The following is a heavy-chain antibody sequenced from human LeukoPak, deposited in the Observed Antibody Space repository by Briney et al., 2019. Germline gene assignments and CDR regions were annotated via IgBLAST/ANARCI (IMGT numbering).Heavy chain of an antibody. Sequence: SETLSLTCTVSGGSISSSSYYWGWIRQPPGKGLEWIGSIYYSGSTYYNPSLKSRVTISVDTSKNQFSLKLSSVTAADTAVYYCAGAPGWGSFGYWGQGTLVTVSS. CDR2: IYYSGST. J-gene: IGHJ4*02. CDR1: GGSISSSSYY. V-gene: IGHV4-39*01. D-gene: IGHD7-27*01. CDR3: AGAPGWGSFGY.